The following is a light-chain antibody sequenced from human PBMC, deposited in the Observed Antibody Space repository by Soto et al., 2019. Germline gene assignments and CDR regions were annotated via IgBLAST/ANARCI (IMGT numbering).Light chain of an antibody. CDR3: QSYDSSLSGYV. V-gene: IGLV1-40*01. Sequence: QSVLTQPPSVSGSPGQMVTVSFTGSSANIGAAYNVDWYQQLPGTAPKLLIYGNNNRPSGVPARFSGSKSGTSASLAIAGLQAEDEGDYYCQSYDSSLSGYVFGTGTKVTVL. J-gene: IGLJ1*01. CDR1: SANIGAAYN. CDR2: GNN.